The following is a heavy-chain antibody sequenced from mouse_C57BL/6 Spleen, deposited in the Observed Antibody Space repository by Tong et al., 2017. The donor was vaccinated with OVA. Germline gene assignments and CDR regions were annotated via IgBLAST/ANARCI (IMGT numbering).Heavy chain of an antibody. J-gene: IGHJ4*01. D-gene: IGHD1-1*01. CDR2: ISSGGSYT. Sequence: EVQLQESGGDLVKPGGSLKLSCAASGFTFSSYGMSWVRQTPDKRLEWVATISSGGSYTYYPDSVKGRFTISRDNAKNTLYLQMSSLKSEDTAMYYCARHPHYGSSYGYAMDYWGQGTSVTVSS. CDR3: ARHPHYGSSYGYAMDY. CDR1: GFTFSSYG. V-gene: IGHV5-6*01.